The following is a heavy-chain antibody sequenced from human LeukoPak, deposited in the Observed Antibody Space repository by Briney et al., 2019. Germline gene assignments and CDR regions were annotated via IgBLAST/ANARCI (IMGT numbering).Heavy chain of an antibody. J-gene: IGHJ3*02. D-gene: IGHD3-16*01. CDR2: IYHNGVK. CDR1: GYSITSGYY. CDR3: GRSYHDDAWAAFDI. V-gene: IGHV4-38-2*02. Sequence: PSETLSLTCTVSGYSITSGYYWGWIRQPPGQGLEWTGSIYHNGVKFYNPSLRSRISTSVDTSRNQFSLRLSSVTAADTAVYYCGRSYHDDAWAAFDIWGQGTVVTTSS.